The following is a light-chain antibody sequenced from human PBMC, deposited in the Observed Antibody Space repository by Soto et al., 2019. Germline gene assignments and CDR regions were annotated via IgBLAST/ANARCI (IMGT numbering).Light chain of an antibody. Sequence: QSVLTQPASVSGSPGQSITISCTGTSSDVGGYNYVSWYQQHPGKPPKLMIYDVSNRPSGVSNRFSGSKSGNTASLTISGLQAEDEADYYCISSTPNNGRVFGGGTKLTVL. J-gene: IGLJ3*02. CDR1: SSDVGGYNY. V-gene: IGLV2-14*03. CDR3: ISSTPNNGRV. CDR2: DVS.